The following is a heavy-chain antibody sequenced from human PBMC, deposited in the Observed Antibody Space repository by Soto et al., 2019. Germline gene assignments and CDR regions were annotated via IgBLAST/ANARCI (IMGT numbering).Heavy chain of an antibody. V-gene: IGHV3-30*18. CDR2: ISYDGSNK. CDR1: GFTFSSYG. J-gene: IGHJ4*02. D-gene: IGHD2-2*01. Sequence: HPGGSLRLSCAASGFTFSSYGMHWVRQAPGKGLEWVAVISYDGSNKYYADSVKGRFTISRDNSKNTLYLQMNSLRAEDTAVYYCAKDRPRHCSSTSCLDYWGQGTLVTVSS. CDR3: AKDRPRHCSSTSCLDY.